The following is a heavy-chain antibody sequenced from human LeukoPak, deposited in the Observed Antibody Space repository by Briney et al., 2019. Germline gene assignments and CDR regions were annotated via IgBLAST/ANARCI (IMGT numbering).Heavy chain of an antibody. CDR2: INYSGNT. Sequence: SETLSLTCSVSGGSISSYYWNWIRQPPGKGLEWIGYINYSGNTNYNPSLKSRVTISVDTSKNQFSLKLTSVTAADTAVYYCARFKQFYCNYMDVWGKGTTVTVSS. V-gene: IGHV4-59*08. D-gene: IGHD4-11*01. CDR1: GGSISSYY. J-gene: IGHJ6*03. CDR3: ARFKQFYCNYMDV.